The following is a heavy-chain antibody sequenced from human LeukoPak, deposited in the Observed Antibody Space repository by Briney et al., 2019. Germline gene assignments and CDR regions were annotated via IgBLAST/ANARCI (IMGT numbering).Heavy chain of an antibody. CDR2: IYYSGST. CDR3: ASSGWYLGSFDY. CDR1: GGSISGYY. Sequence: SETLSLTCTVSGGSISGYYWSWIRQPPGKGLEWIGYIYYSGSTRYNPSLKSRVTISVDTSQNQFSLKLSSVTAADTAVYYCASSGWYLGSFDYWGQGTLVTVSS. D-gene: IGHD6-19*01. V-gene: IGHV4-59*08. J-gene: IGHJ4*02.